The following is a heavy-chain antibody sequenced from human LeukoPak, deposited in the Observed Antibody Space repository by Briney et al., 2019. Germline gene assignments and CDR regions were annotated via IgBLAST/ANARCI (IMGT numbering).Heavy chain of an antibody. CDR1: GFTFTNYA. V-gene: IGHV3-23*01. J-gene: IGHJ4*02. D-gene: IGHD6-6*01. Sequence: PGGSLRLSCAASGFTFTNYAMTWVRQAPGKGLEWVAPTVGIGTDTYHADSVKGRFTISRDKSKNILYQQMDSLRDEDTAVYYCTKASAARCIVVFCYPFDQGGQGTLVTVSS. CDR3: TKASAARCIVVFCYPFDQ. CDR2: TVGIGTDT.